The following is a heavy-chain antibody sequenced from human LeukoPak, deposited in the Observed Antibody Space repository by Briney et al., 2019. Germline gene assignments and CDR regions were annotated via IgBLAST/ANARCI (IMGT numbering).Heavy chain of an antibody. CDR3: AKARSPYCGGDCYPLDS. CDR1: GFTFSSYA. D-gene: IGHD2-21*02. Sequence: GGSLRLSCAASGFTFSSYAMSWVRQAPGKGLEWVSAISGSGGSTYYADSVKGRFTISRDNSKNTLYLQMSSLRAEDTAVYYCAKARSPYCGGDCYPLDSWGQGTLVTVSS. J-gene: IGHJ4*02. CDR2: ISGSGGST. V-gene: IGHV3-23*01.